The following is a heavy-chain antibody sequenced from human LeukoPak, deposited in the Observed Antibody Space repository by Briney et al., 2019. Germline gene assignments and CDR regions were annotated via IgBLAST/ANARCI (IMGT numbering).Heavy chain of an antibody. CDR2: INPNSGGT. D-gene: IGHD3-3*01. Sequence: ASVKVSCKASGYTFTGYYMHWVRQAPGQGLEWMGWINPNSGGTNYAQKFQGRVTMTRDTSISTAYMELSRLRADDTAVYYCARDYDFPNWFDPWGQGTLVTVSS. CDR1: GYTFTGYY. J-gene: IGHJ5*02. CDR3: ARDYDFPNWFDP. V-gene: IGHV1-2*02.